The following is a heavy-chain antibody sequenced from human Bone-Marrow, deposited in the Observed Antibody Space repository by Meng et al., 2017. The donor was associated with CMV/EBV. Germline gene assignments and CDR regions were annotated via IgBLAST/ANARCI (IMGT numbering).Heavy chain of an antibody. Sequence: SLRLSCTASGLSLTNAWMAWGRQAPGKGLEWVGRIRSKTDGGITEYAAPVKDRFTISRVESTNTLYLQINRLKIEDTAMYFCTDIGRWGQGTLVTVSS. J-gene: IGHJ4*02. CDR1: GLSLTNAW. CDR2: IRSKTDGGIT. CDR3: TDIGR. V-gene: IGHV3-15*01.